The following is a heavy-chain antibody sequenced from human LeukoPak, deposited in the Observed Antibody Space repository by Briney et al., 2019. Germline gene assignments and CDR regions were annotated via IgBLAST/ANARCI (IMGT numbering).Heavy chain of an antibody. CDR2: IYYSGST. CDR3: ARDLTPYYLDYGMDV. CDR1: GGSFSGYY. J-gene: IGHJ6*02. V-gene: IGHV4-59*01. Sequence: PSETLSLTCAVYGGSFSGYYWSWIRQPPGKGLEWIGYIYYSGSTNYNPSLKSRVTISVDTSKNQFSLKLSSVTAADTAVYYCARDLTPYYLDYGMDVWGQGTTVTVSS.